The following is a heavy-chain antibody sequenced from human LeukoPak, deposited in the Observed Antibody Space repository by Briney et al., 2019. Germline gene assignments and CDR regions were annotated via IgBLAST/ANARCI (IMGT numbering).Heavy chain of an antibody. CDR2: IYYSGST. V-gene: IGHV4-59*01. CDR3: ARDRSSSGVFFDY. Sequence: SETLCLTCTVSGGSISSYYWSWIRQPPGKGLEWIGYIYYSGSTNYNPSLKSRVTISVDTSKNQFSLKLSSVTAADTAVYYCARDRSSSGVFFDYWGQGTLVTVSS. CDR1: GGSISSYY. J-gene: IGHJ4*02. D-gene: IGHD6-19*01.